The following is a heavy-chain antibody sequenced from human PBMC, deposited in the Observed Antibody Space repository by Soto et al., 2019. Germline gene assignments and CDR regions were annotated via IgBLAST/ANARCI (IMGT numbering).Heavy chain of an antibody. V-gene: IGHV4-38-2*01. J-gene: IGHJ4*02. CDR2: IYHSGTT. CDR1: GDSISSGYY. D-gene: IGHD3-3*01. CDR3: ARTDNVGYYQY. Sequence: PSETLSLTCAVSGDSISSGYYWAWIRQPPGKGLEWIGSIYHSGTTYYNPSLKSRVTISVDTSKNQFSLQLSSVTAADSAVYYCARTDNVGYYQYCGQGTLVTVSS.